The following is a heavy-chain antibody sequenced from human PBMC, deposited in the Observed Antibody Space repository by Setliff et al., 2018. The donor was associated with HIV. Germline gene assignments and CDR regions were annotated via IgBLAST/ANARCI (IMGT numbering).Heavy chain of an antibody. CDR1: GFIFDNYG. D-gene: IGHD6-19*01. Sequence: PGGSLRLSCAVSGFIFDNYGMSWVRQVPGKGLEWVCSINWSGVVTAYIDSVEGRFTISRDNAKNSLYLQMNSLRAEDTAVYYCADMQWASNAWYSFDYWGQGALVTVSS. CDR2: INWSGVVT. J-gene: IGHJ4*02. V-gene: IGHV3-20*04. CDR3: ADMQWASNAWYSFDY.